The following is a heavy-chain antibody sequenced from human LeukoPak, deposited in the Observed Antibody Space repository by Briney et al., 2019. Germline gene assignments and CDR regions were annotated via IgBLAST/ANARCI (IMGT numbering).Heavy chain of an antibody. CDR2: ITGSGGNT. V-gene: IGHV3-23*01. J-gene: IGHJ5*02. CDR3: AKDRITGTTGWFDP. CDR1: GFAFSSYA. Sequence: GGSLRLSCAASGFAFSSYAMSWVRQAPGKGLEWVSAITGSGGNTYYADSVKGRFTISRDNSKNTLYLQTNSLRAEDTAVYYCAKDRITGTTGWFDPWGQGTLVTASS. D-gene: IGHD1-7*01.